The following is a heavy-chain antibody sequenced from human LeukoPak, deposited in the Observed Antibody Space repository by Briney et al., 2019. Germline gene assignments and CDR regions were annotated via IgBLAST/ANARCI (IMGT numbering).Heavy chain of an antibody. CDR3: ARAGSLPDVLRYFDWLFLFDP. J-gene: IGHJ5*02. CDR2: IYYSGST. V-gene: IGHV4-31*03. D-gene: IGHD3-9*01. CDR1: GGSISSGGYY. Sequence: PSQTLSLTCTVSGGSISSGGYYWSWIRQHPGKGLEWIGYIYYSGSTYYNPSLKSRVTISVDTSKTQFSLKLSSVTAADTAVYYCARAGSLPDVLRYFDWLFLFDPWGQGTLVTVSS.